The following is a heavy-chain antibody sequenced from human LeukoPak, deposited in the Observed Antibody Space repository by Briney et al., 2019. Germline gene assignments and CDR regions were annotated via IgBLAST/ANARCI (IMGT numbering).Heavy chain of an antibody. D-gene: IGHD3-10*01. CDR2: IRSKANSYAT. J-gene: IGHJ6*02. CDR1: GFTFSSYA. CDR3: TRHPITMVRVHYGMDV. V-gene: IGHV3-73*01. Sequence: GGSLRLSCAASGFTFSSYAMSWVRQAPGKGLEWVGRIRSKANSYATAYAASVKGRFTISRDDSKNTAYLQMNSLKTEDTAVYYCTRHPITMVRVHYGMDVWGQGTTVTVSS.